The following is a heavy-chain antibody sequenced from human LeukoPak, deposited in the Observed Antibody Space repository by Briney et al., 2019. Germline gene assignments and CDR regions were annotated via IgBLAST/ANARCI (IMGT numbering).Heavy chain of an antibody. J-gene: IGHJ6*02. CDR3: AKDLISDYYYGMDV. CDR2: MSWNSGSI. CDR1: GFTFDDYA. V-gene: IGHV3-9*01. D-gene: IGHD3-10*01. Sequence: GGSLRLSCAASGFTFDDYAMHWVRQAPGKGLEWVSGMSWNSGSIGYADSVKGRFTISRDNAKNSLYLQMNSLRAGDTALYYCAKDLISDYYYGMDVWGQGTTVTVSS.